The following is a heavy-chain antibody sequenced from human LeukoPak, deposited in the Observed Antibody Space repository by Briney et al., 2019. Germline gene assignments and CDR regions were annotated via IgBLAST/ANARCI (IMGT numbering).Heavy chain of an antibody. CDR3: ASSGY. V-gene: IGHV4-61*02. J-gene: IGHJ4*02. D-gene: IGHD3-10*01. Sequence: KPSETLSLTCTVSGGSISSGSYDWSWIRQPAGKGLEWIGRIYTSGSTNYNPSLKSLVTISVDTSKNQFSLKLSSVTAADTAVYYCASSGYWGQGTLVTVSS. CDR2: IYTSGST. CDR1: GGSISSGSYD.